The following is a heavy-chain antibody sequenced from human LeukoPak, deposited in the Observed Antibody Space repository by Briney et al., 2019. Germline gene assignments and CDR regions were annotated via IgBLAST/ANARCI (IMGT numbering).Heavy chain of an antibody. V-gene: IGHV3-13*01. CDR1: GFTFSSYD. CDR2: IGTAGDT. CDR3: AGAGGYCSGGSCEGYAFDI. J-gene: IGHJ3*02. D-gene: IGHD2-15*01. Sequence: PVGSLRLSCAASGFTFSSYDMHWVRQATGKGPEWVSAIGTAGDTYYPGSVKGRFTISRENAKSSLYLQMNSLRAGDTAVYYCAGAGGYCSGGSCEGYAFDIWGQGTMVTVSS.